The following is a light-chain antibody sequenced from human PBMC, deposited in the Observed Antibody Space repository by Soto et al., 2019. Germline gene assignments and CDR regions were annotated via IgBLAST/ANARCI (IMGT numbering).Light chain of an antibody. J-gene: IGKJ5*01. CDR3: QQYGSSPIT. CDR2: GAS. V-gene: IGKV3-20*01. CDR1: QSVSNY. Sequence: IVLTQSPATLSLSPGERATLSCRASQSVSNYLAWYQQKPGQAPRLLIYGASSRATGIPDRFSGSGSGTDFTLTISRLEPEDFAVYSCQQYGSSPITFGQGTRLEIK.